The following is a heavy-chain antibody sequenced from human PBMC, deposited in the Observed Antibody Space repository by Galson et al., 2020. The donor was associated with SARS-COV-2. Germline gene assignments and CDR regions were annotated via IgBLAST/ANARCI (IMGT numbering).Heavy chain of an antibody. CDR2: LSAYNGNT. Sequence: ASVKVSCKASGYTFTSYGISWVRQAPGQGLEWMGWLSAYNGNTNYAQKLQGRVTMTTDTSTSTAYMELRSLRSDDTAVYYCAIDGPVRYCSSTSCYRIAEVPLDYWGQGTLGTVSS. CDR1: GYTFTSYG. V-gene: IGHV1-18*01. D-gene: IGHD2-2*02. CDR3: AIDGPVRYCSSTSCYRIAEVPLDY. J-gene: IGHJ4*02.